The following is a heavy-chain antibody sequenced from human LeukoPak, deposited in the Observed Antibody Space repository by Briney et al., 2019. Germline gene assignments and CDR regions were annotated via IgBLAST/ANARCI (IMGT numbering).Heavy chain of an antibody. V-gene: IGHV3-23*01. CDR1: GFTFSSYA. J-gene: IGHJ6*03. D-gene: IGHD1-1*01. CDR3: AKVREKLERRKDYYYYYYMDV. CDR2: ISGSGGST. Sequence: GGSLRLSCAASGFTFSSYAMSWVRQAPGKGLEWVSAISGSGGSTYYADSVKGRFTISRDHSKNTLYLQMNSLRAEDTAVYYCAKVREKLERRKDYYYYYYMDVWGKGTTVTVSS.